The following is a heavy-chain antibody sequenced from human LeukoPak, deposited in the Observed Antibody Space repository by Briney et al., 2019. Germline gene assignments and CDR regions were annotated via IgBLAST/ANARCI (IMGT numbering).Heavy chain of an antibody. CDR3: ATSWGGKQASGYSSGWYGDYFDY. J-gene: IGHJ4*02. V-gene: IGHV3-30*03. D-gene: IGHD6-19*01. CDR2: ISYEGSEK. Sequence: GRSLRLSCAASGFTFSIYGMHWVRQAPGKGLQWVAAISYEGSEKYYADSVKGRFTISRDNSKNMLYLQMNSLRAEDTAVYYCATSWGGKQASGYSSGWYGDYFDYWGQGTLVTVSP. CDR1: GFTFSIYG.